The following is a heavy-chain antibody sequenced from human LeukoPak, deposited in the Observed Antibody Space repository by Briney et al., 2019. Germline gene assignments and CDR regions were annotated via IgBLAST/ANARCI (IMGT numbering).Heavy chain of an antibody. CDR2: IGPHSSAT. CDR3: AREGNGLLSKDFDY. CDR1: GFTFTGSY. V-gene: IGHV1-2*02. J-gene: IGHJ4*02. D-gene: IGHD2/OR15-2a*01. Sequence: GASMKVSCKSSGFTFTGSYIHWVRQAPGQGLEWMGYIGPHSSATSSPQEFQGRVTMTRDTSMSTAYMELTRLTSDDTAVYYCAREGNGLLSKDFDYWGQGTLVTVSS.